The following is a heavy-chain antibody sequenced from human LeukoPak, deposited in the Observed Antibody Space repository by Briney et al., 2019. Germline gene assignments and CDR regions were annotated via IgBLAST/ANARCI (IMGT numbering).Heavy chain of an antibody. CDR1: GGSISSSNYY. J-gene: IGHJ4*02. Sequence: PSETLSLTCTVSGGSISSSNYYWGWIRQPPGKGLEWIGYIFNSESTYYNPSLKSRVTILVDTSKNQFSLKLSSVTAADTAVYYCARGRATMVRGVITNFDYWGQGTLVTVSS. V-gene: IGHV4-39*07. D-gene: IGHD3-10*01. CDR2: IFNSEST. CDR3: ARGRATMVRGVITNFDY.